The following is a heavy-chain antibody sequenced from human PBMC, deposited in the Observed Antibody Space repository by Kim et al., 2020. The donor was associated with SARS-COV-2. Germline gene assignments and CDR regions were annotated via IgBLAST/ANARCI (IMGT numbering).Heavy chain of an antibody. J-gene: IGHJ4*02. Sequence: ADSVKGRFTISRDNAKNSLYLQMNSLRAEDTAVYYCARDQGSMVQSGFDYWGQGTLVTVSS. CDR3: ARDQGSMVQSGFDY. V-gene: IGHV3-21*01. D-gene: IGHD3-10*01.